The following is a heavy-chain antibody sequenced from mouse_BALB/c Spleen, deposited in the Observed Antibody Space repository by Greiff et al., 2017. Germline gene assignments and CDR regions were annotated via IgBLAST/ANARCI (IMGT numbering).Heavy chain of an antibody. CDR3: ARDPPITTVVGAMDY. J-gene: IGHJ4*01. D-gene: IGHD1-1*01. Sequence: VKLMESGPGLVAPSQSLSITCTVSGFSLTGYGVNWVRQPPGKGLEWLGMIWGDGSTDYNSALKSRLSISKDNSKSQVFLKMNSLQTDDTARYYCARDPPITTVVGAMDYWGQGTSVTVSS. CDR2: IWGDGST. CDR1: GFSLTGYG. V-gene: IGHV2-6-7*01.